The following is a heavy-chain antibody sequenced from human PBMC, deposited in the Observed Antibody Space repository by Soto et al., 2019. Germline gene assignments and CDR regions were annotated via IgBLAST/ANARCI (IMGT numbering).Heavy chain of an antibody. J-gene: IGHJ3*02. V-gene: IGHV3-11*06. Sequence: QVQLVESGGGLVKPGGSLRLSCAASGFTFSDYYMSWIRQAPRKGLEWVSYISSSSSYTNYADSVKGRFTISRDNAKNSLYLQMNSLRAEDTAVYYCARVGYCSGGSCYGAFDIWGQGTMVTVSS. CDR3: ARVGYCSGGSCYGAFDI. CDR1: GFTFSDYY. D-gene: IGHD2-15*01. CDR2: ISSSSSYT.